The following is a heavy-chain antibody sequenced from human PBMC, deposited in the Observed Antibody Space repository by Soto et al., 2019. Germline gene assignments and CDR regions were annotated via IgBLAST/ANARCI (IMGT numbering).Heavy chain of an antibody. CDR3: ASGNAWQVLLTY. Sequence: TLSLPGTVSGASINSGGYYWSWLRQLPGKGLEWIGYIYFTGRTYYNPSLESRVTISLDTSQDQCSLKLSSATVAATALYACASGNAWQVLLTYCGQRTL. CDR2: IYFTGRT. CDR1: GASINSGGYY. J-gene: IGHJ4*02. V-gene: IGHV4-31*03.